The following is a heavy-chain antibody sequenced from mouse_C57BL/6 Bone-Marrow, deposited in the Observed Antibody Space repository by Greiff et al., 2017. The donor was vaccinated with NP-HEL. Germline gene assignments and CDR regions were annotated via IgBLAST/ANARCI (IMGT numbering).Heavy chain of an antibody. V-gene: IGHV1-64*01. Sequence: QVQLQQPGAELVKPGASVKLSCKASGYTFTSYWMHWVKQRPGQGLEWIGMIHPNSGSTNYNEKFKSKATLTVDKPSSTAYMQLSSLTSEDSAVYYCARGFYYGSSYGYFDVWGTGTTVTVSS. J-gene: IGHJ1*03. CDR3: ARGFYYGSSYGYFDV. D-gene: IGHD1-1*01. CDR2: IHPNSGST. CDR1: GYTFTSYW.